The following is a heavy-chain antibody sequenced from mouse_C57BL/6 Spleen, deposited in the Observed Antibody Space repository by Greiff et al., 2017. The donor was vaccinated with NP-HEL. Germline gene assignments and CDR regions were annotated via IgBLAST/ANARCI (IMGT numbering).Heavy chain of an antibody. D-gene: IGHD2-1*01. J-gene: IGHJ3*01. Sequence: VQLKQSGPELVKPGASVKISCKASGYSFTGYYMNWVKQSPEKSLEWIGEINPSTGGTTYNQKFKAKATLTVDKSSSTAYMQLKSLTSEDSAVYYCARWGYGNYWFAYWGQGTLVTVSA. CDR1: GYSFTGYY. CDR3: ARWGYGNYWFAY. CDR2: INPSTGGT. V-gene: IGHV1-42*01.